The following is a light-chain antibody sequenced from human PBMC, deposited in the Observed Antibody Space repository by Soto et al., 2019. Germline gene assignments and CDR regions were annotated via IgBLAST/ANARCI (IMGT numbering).Light chain of an antibody. CDR3: QQFSSYPPT. CDR2: AAS. CDR1: QSVSSN. Sequence: EIVLTQSPATLSVSPGERATLSCRASQSVSSNLAWYQQKPGQAPRLLIYAASSRATGIPDRFSGSGSGTDFTLTINRLEPEDFAVYYCQQFSSYPPTFGGGTKVDIK. V-gene: IGKV3-20*01. J-gene: IGKJ4*01.